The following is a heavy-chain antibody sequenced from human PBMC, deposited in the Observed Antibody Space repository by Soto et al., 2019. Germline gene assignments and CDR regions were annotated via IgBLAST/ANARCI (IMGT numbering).Heavy chain of an antibody. CDR3: AREEIAAAGPPDY. CDR1: GGTFSSYA. Sequence: EASVKVSCKASGGTFSSYAISWVRQAPGQGLEWMGGIIPIFGTANYAQKFQGRVTITADESTSTADMELSSLRSEDTAVYYCAREEIAAAGPPDYWVQGTLVTVSS. CDR2: IIPIFGTA. J-gene: IGHJ4*02. D-gene: IGHD6-13*01. V-gene: IGHV1-69*13.